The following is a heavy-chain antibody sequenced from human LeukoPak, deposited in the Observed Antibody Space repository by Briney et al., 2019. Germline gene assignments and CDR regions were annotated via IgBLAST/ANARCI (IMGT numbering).Heavy chain of an antibody. D-gene: IGHD3-10*01. CDR3: ARLVYYGSGSYLNWFDP. J-gene: IGHJ5*02. V-gene: IGHV4-59*08. CDR1: GGSISSYY. Sequence: PSETLSLTCTVSGGSISSYYWSWIRQPPGKGLEWIGYIYYSGSTNYNPSLKSRVTISVDTSKNQFSLKLSSVTAADTAVYYCARLVYYGSGSYLNWFDPWGQGTLVTVSS. CDR2: IYYSGST.